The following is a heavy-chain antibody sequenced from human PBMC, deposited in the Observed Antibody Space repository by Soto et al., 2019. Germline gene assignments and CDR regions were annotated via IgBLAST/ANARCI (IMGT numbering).Heavy chain of an antibody. J-gene: IGHJ6*02. CDR2: IVDSGGRA. CDR3: APVPAASSYYSTDV. Sequence: EVQLLESGGGLVQPGGSLRLSFAASGFAFSSYAMNWVRPAPGKGLEWVSGIVDSGGRAFYADSVKGRFTISRDNSKNTLYLEMNNLRAEDTAIYYCAPVPAASSYYSTDVWGQGTTVTVSS. V-gene: IGHV3-23*01. D-gene: IGHD2-2*01. CDR1: GFAFSSYA.